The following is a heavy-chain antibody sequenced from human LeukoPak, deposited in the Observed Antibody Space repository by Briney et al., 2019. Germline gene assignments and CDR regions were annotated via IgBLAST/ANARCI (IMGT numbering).Heavy chain of an antibody. V-gene: IGHV3-43*02. Sequence: PGGSLRLSCAASGFTFDDYAMRWVRQAPGKGLEWVSLISGDGGSTYYADSVKGRFTISRDNSKYSLYLQMNSLRTEDTALYYCAKPLAQDYVWGSYTGDYFDYWGQGTLVTVSS. CDR2: ISGDGGST. D-gene: IGHD3-16*01. CDR1: GFTFDDYA. J-gene: IGHJ4*02. CDR3: AKPLAQDYVWGSYTGDYFDY.